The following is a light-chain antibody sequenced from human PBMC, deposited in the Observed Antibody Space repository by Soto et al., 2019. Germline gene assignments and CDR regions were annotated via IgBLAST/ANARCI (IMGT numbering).Light chain of an antibody. CDR3: YLYSYGADP. J-gene: IGKJ2*01. CDR1: ESVRNNS. V-gene: IGKV3-20*01. Sequence: ELVLTQSPGTLSLSPGERATLSCRASESVRNNSLAWYQQQPGQAPRHLIFGASSRATGIPDRFTGSGSGADVSLTLSRLEPEDSAVYFCYLYSYGADPFGQGTKLEIK. CDR2: GAS.